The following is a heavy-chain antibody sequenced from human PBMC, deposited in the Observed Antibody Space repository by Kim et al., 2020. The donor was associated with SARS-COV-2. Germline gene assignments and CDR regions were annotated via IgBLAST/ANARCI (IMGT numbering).Heavy chain of an antibody. CDR1: GFTFSSYA. CDR2: ISYDGSNK. Sequence: GGSLRLSCAASGFTFSSYAMHWVRQAPGKGLEWVAVISYDGSNKYYADSVKGRFTISRDNSKNTLYLQMNSLRAEDTAEYYCARPQGGSYMTAFDYWGQGALVTVSS. D-gene: IGHD1-26*01. CDR3: ARPQGGSYMTAFDY. V-gene: IGHV3-30-3*01. J-gene: IGHJ4*02.